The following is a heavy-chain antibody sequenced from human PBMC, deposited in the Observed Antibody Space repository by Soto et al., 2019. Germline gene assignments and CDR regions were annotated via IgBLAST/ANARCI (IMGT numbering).Heavy chain of an antibody. CDR2: INHSGST. CDR1: GGSFSGYY. CDR3: ARVGSGGSKSIDY. J-gene: IGHJ4*02. Sequence: SETLSLTCAVYGGSFSGYYWSWIRQPPGKGLEWIGEINHSGSTNYNPSLKSRVTISVDTSKNQFSLKLSSVTAADTAVYYCARVGSGGSKSIDYWGQGTLVTVSS. D-gene: IGHD3-10*01. V-gene: IGHV4-34*01.